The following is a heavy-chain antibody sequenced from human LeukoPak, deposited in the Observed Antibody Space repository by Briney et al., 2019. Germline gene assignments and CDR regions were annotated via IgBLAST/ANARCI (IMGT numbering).Heavy chain of an antibody. J-gene: IGHJ4*02. CDR3: ARLGRSSWFFDY. Sequence: SETLSLTCTVSGGSISSTTYYWAWIRQPPGKGLEWIGSVYYSGNTYYNPSPMSRLTISVDTSKNQFSLQLSSVSAADTAVYYCARLGRSSWFFDYWGQGALVTVSS. CDR1: GGSISSTTYY. CDR2: VYYSGNT. V-gene: IGHV4-39*01. D-gene: IGHD6-13*01.